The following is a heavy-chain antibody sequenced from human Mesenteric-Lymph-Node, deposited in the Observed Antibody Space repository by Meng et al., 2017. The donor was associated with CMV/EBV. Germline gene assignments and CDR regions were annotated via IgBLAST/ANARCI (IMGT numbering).Heavy chain of an antibody. V-gene: IGHV3-74*01. CDR3: ARAFNDPVAGLSYYYYGIDV. CDR1: GFTFSSYW. J-gene: IGHJ6*02. CDR2: INSDGSST. D-gene: IGHD6-19*01. Sequence: GEALKISCAASGFTFSSYWMHWVRQAPGKGLVWVSRINSDGSSTSYADSVQGRFVISRDNSKNTLYLQMNSLRAEDTAVYYCARAFNDPVAGLSYYYYGIDVWGQGTTVTVSS.